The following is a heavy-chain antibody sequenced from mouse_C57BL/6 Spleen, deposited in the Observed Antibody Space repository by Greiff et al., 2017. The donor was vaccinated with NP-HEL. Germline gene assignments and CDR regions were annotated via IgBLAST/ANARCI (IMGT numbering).Heavy chain of an antibody. D-gene: IGHD1-1*01. Sequence: EVQRVESGGGLVKPGGSLKLSCAASGFTFSSYAMSWVRQTPEKRLEWVATISDGGSYTYYPDNVKGRFTISRDNAKNNLYLQMSHLKSEDTAMYYCARRSAVVGVDYFDYWGQGTTLTVSS. V-gene: IGHV5-4*01. J-gene: IGHJ2*01. CDR3: ARRSAVVGVDYFDY. CDR2: ISDGGSYT. CDR1: GFTFSSYA.